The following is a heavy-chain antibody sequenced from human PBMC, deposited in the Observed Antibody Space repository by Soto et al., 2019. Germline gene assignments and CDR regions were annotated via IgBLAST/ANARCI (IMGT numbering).Heavy chain of an antibody. Sequence: PGGSLRLSCVVSGFIFSEYQFNWVRQAPGKGLEWVSYIGRGGDPIYDAHSVKGRFTISRDDDKNTLYLEMNSLRVEDTAVYYCAKFVGSSLYYFDYWGQGTLVTVSS. CDR3: AKFVGSSLYYFDY. CDR1: GFIFSEYQ. CDR2: IGRGGDPI. J-gene: IGHJ4*02. D-gene: IGHD2-2*01. V-gene: IGHV3-48*03.